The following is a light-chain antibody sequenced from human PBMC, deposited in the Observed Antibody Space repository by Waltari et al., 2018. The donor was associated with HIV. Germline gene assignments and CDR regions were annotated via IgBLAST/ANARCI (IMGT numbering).Light chain of an antibody. CDR2: DDT. J-gene: IGLJ1*01. V-gene: IGLV2-11*01. CDR3: CSYAGSYTYV. CDR1: SSDVGGYNY. Sequence: HSSLTHPLSLFPSPLHSFTISCTGTSSDVGGYNYVSWYQQHPGKAPQSMIYDDTKRPSGVPDRFSGSKSGDTASLTISGLQAEDEADYFCCSYAGSYTYVFGTDNKV.